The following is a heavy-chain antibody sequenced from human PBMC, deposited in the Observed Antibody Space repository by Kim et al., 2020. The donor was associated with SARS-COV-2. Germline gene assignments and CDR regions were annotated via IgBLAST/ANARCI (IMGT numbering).Heavy chain of an antibody. D-gene: IGHD3-10*01. CDR3: ARVKYYGSGGFDY. J-gene: IGHJ4*02. V-gene: IGHV4-34*01. Sequence: YRPSLTKRVSMPVNTSKNQFSLKLSYVTAADTAVYYCARVKYYGSGGFDYWGQGPLVTVSS.